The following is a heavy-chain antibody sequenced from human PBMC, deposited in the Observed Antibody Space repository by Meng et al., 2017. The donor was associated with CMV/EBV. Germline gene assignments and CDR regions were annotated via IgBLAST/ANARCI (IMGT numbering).Heavy chain of an antibody. D-gene: IGHD3-3*01. J-gene: IGHJ5*02. V-gene: IGHV1-2*02. CDR3: ARADYDYWSGYQLGFDH. CDR1: TFTGYY. Sequence: TFTGYYRNGVRQAPGQGLEWMGWINTNSGGTNYEQKLKGRVTMTRDTSISTAYMELSRLRSDDTAVYYCARADYDYWSGYQLGFDHWGQGAMVTVSS. CDR2: INTNSGGT.